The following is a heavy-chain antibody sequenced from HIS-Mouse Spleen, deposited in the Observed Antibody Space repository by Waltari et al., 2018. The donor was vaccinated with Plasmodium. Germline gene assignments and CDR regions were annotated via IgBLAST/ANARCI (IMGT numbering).Heavy chain of an antibody. CDR1: GFTFSSYS. Sequence: EVQLVESGGGLVQPGGSLRLSCAASGFTFSSYSMNWVRQAPGKGLEWGSYISSSSSTIYYADSVKGRFTISRDNAKNSLYLQRNSLRAEDTAVYYCARADGSYWYFDLWGRGTLVTVSS. CDR3: ARADGSYWYFDL. D-gene: IGHD1-26*01. CDR2: ISSSSSTI. J-gene: IGHJ2*01. V-gene: IGHV3-48*01.